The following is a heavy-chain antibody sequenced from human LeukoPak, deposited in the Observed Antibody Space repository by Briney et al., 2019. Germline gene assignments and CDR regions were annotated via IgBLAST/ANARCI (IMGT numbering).Heavy chain of an antibody. D-gene: IGHD3-10*01. J-gene: IGHJ4*02. CDR2: ISHSGSP. CDR1: GGFIINGKW. CDR3: ARAPGTYYYGSGSYYYFDY. Sequence: PSETLSLTCGVSGGFIINGKWWSWVRQPPGKGLEWIGEISHSGSPNYNPSLKGRVTISVDTSKNQFSLKLSSVTAADTAVYYCARAPGTYYYGSGSYYYFDYWGQGTLVTVSS. V-gene: IGHV4/OR15-8*01.